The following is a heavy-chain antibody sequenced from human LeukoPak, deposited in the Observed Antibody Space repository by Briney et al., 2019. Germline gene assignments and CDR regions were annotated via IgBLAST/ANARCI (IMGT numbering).Heavy chain of an antibody. Sequence: GGSLRLSCAASGFTFSSYSMNWVRQAPGKGLEWVSSISSSSSYIYYADSVKGRFTISRDNAKNSLYLQMNSLRAEDTAVYYCARKIAAAGTFDYWGQGTLVTVSS. V-gene: IGHV3-21*04. CDR2: ISSSSSYI. J-gene: IGHJ4*02. CDR3: ARKIAAAGTFDY. D-gene: IGHD6-13*01. CDR1: GFTFSSYS.